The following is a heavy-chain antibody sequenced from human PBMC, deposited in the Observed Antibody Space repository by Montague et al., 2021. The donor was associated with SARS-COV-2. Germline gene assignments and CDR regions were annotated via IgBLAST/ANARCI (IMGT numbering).Heavy chain of an antibody. J-gene: IGHJ3*02. Sequence: SETLSLTCTVSGGSISSYYWSWIRQPPGKVLEWIGYIHYSGSTNYNPSLKSRVTISVDTSKNQFSLKLSSVTAADTAVYYCASDWGGYGDDVTRGAFDIWGQGTMVTVSS. CDR1: GGSISSYY. CDR2: IHYSGST. V-gene: IGHV4-59*01. CDR3: ASDWGGYGDDVTRGAFDI. D-gene: IGHD4-17*01.